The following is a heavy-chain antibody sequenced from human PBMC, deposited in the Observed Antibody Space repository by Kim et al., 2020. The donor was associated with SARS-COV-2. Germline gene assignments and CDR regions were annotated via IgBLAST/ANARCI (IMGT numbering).Heavy chain of an antibody. J-gene: IGHJ6*02. CDR3: ARAALLWFGELSGYGMDV. CDR2: ISSSSSYI. Sequence: GGSLRLSCAASGFTFSSYSMNWVRQAPGKGLEWVSSISSSSSYIYYADSVKGRFTISRDNAKNSLYLQMNSLRAEDTAVYYCARAALLWFGELSGYGMDVWGQGTTVTVSS. V-gene: IGHV3-21*01. CDR1: GFTFSSYS. D-gene: IGHD3-10*01.